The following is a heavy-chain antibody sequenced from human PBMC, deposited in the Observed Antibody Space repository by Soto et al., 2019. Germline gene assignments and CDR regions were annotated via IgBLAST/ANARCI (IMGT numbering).Heavy chain of an antibody. CDR3: ARDIEKGGQLWFYVGYGMDV. J-gene: IGHJ6*02. Sequence: GGSLRLSCAASGFTFSSYGMHWVRQAPGKGLEWVAVIWYDGSNKYYADSVKGRFTISRDNSKKTLYLQMNSLRAEDTAVYYCARDIEKGGQLWFYVGYGMDVWGQGTTVTVSS. V-gene: IGHV3-33*01. D-gene: IGHD5-18*01. CDR1: GFTFSSYG. CDR2: IWYDGSNK.